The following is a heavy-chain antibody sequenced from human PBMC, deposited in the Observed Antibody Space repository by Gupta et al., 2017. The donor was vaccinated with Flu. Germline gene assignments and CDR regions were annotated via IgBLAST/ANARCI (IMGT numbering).Heavy chain of an antibody. Sequence: QVQLQQWGAGLLKPSETLSLTCAVYGGSFSGYYWSWIRQPPGKGLEWIGEINHSGSTNYNPSLKSRVTISVDTSKNQFSLKLSSVTAADTAVYYCARVSYYYGGYWGQGTLVTVSS. V-gene: IGHV4-34*01. CDR3: ARVSYYYGGY. J-gene: IGHJ4*02. D-gene: IGHD3-10*01. CDR2: INHSGST. CDR1: GGSFSGYY.